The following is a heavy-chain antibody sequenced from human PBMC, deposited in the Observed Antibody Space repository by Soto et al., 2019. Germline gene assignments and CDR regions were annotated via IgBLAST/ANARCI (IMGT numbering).Heavy chain of an antibody. V-gene: IGHV4-39*01. D-gene: IGHD4-17*01. Sequence: PSETLSLTCTVSGGSISSSSYYWGWIRQPPGKGLEWIGSIYYSGSTYYNPSLKSRVTISVDTSKNQFSLKLSSVTAADTAVYYCAIGDPNTVTKPTGGYYYYGMDVWGQGTTVTVSS. CDR2: IYYSGST. CDR1: GGSISSSSYY. CDR3: AIGDPNTVTKPTGGYYYYGMDV. J-gene: IGHJ6*02.